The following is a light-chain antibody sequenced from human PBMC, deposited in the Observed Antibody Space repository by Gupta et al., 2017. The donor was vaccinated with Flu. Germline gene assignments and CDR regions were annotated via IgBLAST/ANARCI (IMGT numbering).Light chain of an antibody. CDR3: QEYNSYITT. CDR2: AAS. Sequence: IQMTQSPSSVSASVGDRVTITCRASLGISNYLAWFQLKPGKAPKSLIYAASTLQRGVSSRFSGSGSVTEFTLTISSLQPEDSATYYCQEYNSYITTFGGGTKVEIK. V-gene: IGKV1-16*01. CDR1: LGISNY. J-gene: IGKJ4*01.